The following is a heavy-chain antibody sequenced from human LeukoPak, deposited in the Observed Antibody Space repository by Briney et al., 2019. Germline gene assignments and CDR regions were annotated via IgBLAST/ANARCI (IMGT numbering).Heavy chain of an antibody. V-gene: IGHV1-2*02. J-gene: IGHJ4*02. CDR2: INPNSGGT. CDR1: GYTFTGYY. D-gene: IGHD3-9*01. CDR3: ARDGLINYDILTGYSY. Sequence: ASVKVSCKASGYTFTGYYMHCMRQAPGQGLECMGWINPNSGGTNYAQKFQGRVTMTRDTSISTAYMELSRLRSDDTAVYYCARDGLINYDILTGYSYWGQGTLVTVSS.